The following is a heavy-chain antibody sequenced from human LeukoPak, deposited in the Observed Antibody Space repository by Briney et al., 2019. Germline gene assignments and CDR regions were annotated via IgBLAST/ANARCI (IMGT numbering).Heavy chain of an antibody. CDR3: AGEGYCTNGVCYTGFDP. V-gene: IGHV4-61*02. D-gene: IGHD2-8*01. CDR1: GGSISSGSYY. Sequence: SQTLSLTCTVSGGSISSGSYYWSWIRQPAGKGLEWIGRIYTSGSTDYNPSLKSRVTISVDTSKNQFSLKLSSVTAADTAVYYCAGEGYCTNGVCYTGFDPWGQGTLVTASS. CDR2: IYTSGST. J-gene: IGHJ5*02.